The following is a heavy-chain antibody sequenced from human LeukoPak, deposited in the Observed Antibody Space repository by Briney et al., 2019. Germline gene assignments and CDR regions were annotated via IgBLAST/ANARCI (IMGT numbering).Heavy chain of an antibody. Sequence: SETLSLTCVVSGGSISSNNWWNWVRQPPGKGLEWIGEIYHSGNTNYNASLKSRVTISVDKTKNQLSLKLTSVTAADTAVYYCARDSPFEWAVFGDSFDIWGQGTVVTVSS. CDR1: GGSISSNNW. CDR2: IYHSGNT. J-gene: IGHJ3*02. CDR3: ARDSPFEWAVFGDSFDI. V-gene: IGHV4-4*02. D-gene: IGHD3-3*01.